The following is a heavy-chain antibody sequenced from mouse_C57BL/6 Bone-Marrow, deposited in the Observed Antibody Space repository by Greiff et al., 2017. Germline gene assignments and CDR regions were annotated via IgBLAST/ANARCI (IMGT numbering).Heavy chain of an antibody. Sequence: EVNVVESGGGLVKPGGSLTLSCAASGFTFSDYGMHWVRQAPEKGLEWVAYISSGSSTIYYADTVKGRFTISRDNAKNTLFLQMTSLRSEDTAMYYCARLTGTCYYAMDYWGQGTSVTVSS. CDR1: GFTFSDYG. V-gene: IGHV5-17*01. CDR2: ISSGSSTI. CDR3: ARLTGTCYYAMDY. J-gene: IGHJ4*01. D-gene: IGHD4-1*01.